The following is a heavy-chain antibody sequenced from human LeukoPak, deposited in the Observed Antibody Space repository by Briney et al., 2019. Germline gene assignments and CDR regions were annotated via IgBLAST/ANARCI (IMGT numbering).Heavy chain of an antibody. D-gene: IGHD3-10*01. CDR2: IIPIFGTA. J-gene: IGHJ6*02. CDR3: ARGGGTMVRGVIKTTYYYYGMDV. V-gene: IGHV1-69*01. Sequence: SVKVSCKASGGTFSSYAISWVRQAPRQGLEWMGGIIPIFGTANYAQKFQGRVTITADESTSTAYMELSSLRSEDTAVYYCARGGGTMVRGVIKTTYYYYGMDVWGQGTTVTVSS. CDR1: GGTFSSYA.